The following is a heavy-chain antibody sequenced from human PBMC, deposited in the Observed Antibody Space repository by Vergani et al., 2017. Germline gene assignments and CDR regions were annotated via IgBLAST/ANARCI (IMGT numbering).Heavy chain of an antibody. CDR1: RYPFSRYG. CDR3: SRGGFYTSRNDFKFYGLGV. V-gene: IGHV1-18*01. Sequence: QAQLVQSGAEVKKPGASMRVSCKASRYPFSRYGISWVRQAPGQGLEWMGWISAYSGETRYARSLQGRVTMTTDASTNTAYMSLRSLRSDDTAIYYCSRGGFYTSRNDFKFYGLGVWGQGTTVTVTS. D-gene: IGHD3-3*01. J-gene: IGHJ6*02. CDR2: ISAYSGET.